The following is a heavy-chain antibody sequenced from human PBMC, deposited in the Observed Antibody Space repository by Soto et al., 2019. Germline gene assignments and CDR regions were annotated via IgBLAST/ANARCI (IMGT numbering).Heavy chain of an antibody. CDR3: ARLTLAHDSSGYHIFDY. V-gene: IGHV5-10-1*01. CDR1: GYSFTTYW. J-gene: IGHJ4*02. D-gene: IGHD3-22*01. Sequence: RGESLKISCQASGYSFTTYWISWVRQMPGKGLECMGRIDPTDSYTDYGPSFEGHVTMSVDRSINTAYLEWSSLKASDSAMYYCARLTLAHDSSGYHIFDYWGRGTLVTVSP. CDR2: IDPTDSYT.